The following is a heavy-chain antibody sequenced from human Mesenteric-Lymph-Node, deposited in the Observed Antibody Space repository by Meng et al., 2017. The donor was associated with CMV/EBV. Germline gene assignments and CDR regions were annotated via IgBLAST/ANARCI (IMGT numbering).Heavy chain of an antibody. Sequence: GESLKISCAASGFTFEQYWMHWVRQAPGKGLDWVSAISDTGSSTYYADSVKGRFTISRDNSKNTLYLQMNSLRAEDTALYYCANTYYYGSGSYTPYALDAWGQGTTVTVSS. CDR2: ISDTGSST. CDR3: ANTYYYGSGSYTPYALDA. CDR1: GFTFEQYW. D-gene: IGHD3-10*01. J-gene: IGHJ6*02. V-gene: IGHV3-23*01.